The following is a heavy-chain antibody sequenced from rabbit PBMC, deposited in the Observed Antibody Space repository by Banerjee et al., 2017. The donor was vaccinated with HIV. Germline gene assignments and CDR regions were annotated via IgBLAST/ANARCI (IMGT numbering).Heavy chain of an antibody. Sequence: QSLEESGGGLVQPEGSLTLTCKASGFDFSSGYDMCWVRQAPGKGLEWIGYIDPVFGSTYYASWVNGRFTISSHNAQNTLYLQLNSLTAADTATYFCARADLWGQGTLVTVS. J-gene: IGHJ3*01. CDR2: IDPVFGST. V-gene: IGHV1S43*01. CDR3: ARADL. CDR1: GFDFSSGYD.